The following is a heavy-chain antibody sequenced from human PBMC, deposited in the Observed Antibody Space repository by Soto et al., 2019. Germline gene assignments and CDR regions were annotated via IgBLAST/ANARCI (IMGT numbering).Heavy chain of an antibody. CDR1: GGSITNYY. J-gene: IGHJ4*02. CDR2: IYYSGTT. D-gene: IGHD3-9*01. CDR3: XXXWAIKGYFTD. V-gene: IGHV4-59*08. Sequence: ETLSLTCTVSGGSITNYYWSWIRQPPGKGLEWIGYIYYSGTTNYNPSLKSRVTISVDTSKNQFSLKLSSVTAGDTAVYYCXXXWAIKGYFTDWGQGSLVNVSS.